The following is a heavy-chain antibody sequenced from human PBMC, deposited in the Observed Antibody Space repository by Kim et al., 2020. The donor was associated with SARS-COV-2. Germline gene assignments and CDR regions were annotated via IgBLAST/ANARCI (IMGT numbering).Heavy chain of an antibody. CDR3: ARVPVTTK. J-gene: IGHJ4*02. Sequence: GSGTRYADSVKGRLTISRDNAKNTLYLQMSSLRAEDTAVYDCARVPVTTKWGQGTLVTVSS. V-gene: IGHV3-74*01. CDR2: GSGT. D-gene: IGHD4-17*01.